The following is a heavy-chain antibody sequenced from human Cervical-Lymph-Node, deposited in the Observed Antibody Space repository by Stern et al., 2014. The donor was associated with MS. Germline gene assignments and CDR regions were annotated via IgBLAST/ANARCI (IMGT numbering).Heavy chain of an antibody. CDR2: ISLSGGST. CDR3: AKDRELVVVTFDS. J-gene: IGHJ4*02. Sequence: EVQLGESGGGLVQPGGSLRLSCAASGFTFSDYAMSWVRPAPGKGLEWVSAISLSGGSTFYADSVQGRFTISRDNSKNTLYLQMNSLRAEDTAVYYCAKDRELVVVTFDSWGQGTLVTVSS. V-gene: IGHV3-23*04. D-gene: IGHD2-15*01. CDR1: GFTFSDYA.